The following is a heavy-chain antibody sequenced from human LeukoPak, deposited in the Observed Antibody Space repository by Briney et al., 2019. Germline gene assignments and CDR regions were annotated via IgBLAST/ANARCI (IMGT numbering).Heavy chain of an antibody. V-gene: IGHV1-46*01. CDR1: GYTFTTYY. Sequence: ASVKVSCKASGYTFTTYYMHWVRQAPGQGLEWMGIINPSGSKTYYAQKFQGRVTMTRDMSTSTVYMELSSLRSEDTAVYYCARAGGSIAVAGKYFYNWFDPWGQGTLVTVSS. J-gene: IGHJ5*02. CDR3: ARAGGSIAVAGKYFYNWFDP. CDR2: INPSGSKT. D-gene: IGHD6-19*01.